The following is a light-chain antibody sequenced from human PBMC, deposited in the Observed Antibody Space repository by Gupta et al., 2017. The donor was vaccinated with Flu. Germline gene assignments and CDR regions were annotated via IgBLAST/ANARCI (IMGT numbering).Light chain of an antibody. V-gene: IGKV3-20*01. J-gene: IGKJ4*01. CDR2: GAS. CDR3: QQYGTLPLT. CDR1: QSVTDNF. Sequence: ERATLSCRASQSVTDNFVAWFQLKPGQAPRRLIYGASSRATGIPDRFRGRGSGTDFTLTINALEPEDFAVYYCQQYGTLPLTFGGGTKVEIK.